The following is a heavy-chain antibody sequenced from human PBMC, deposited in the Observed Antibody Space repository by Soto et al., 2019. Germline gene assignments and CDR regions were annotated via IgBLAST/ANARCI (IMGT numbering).Heavy chain of an antibody. CDR2: ISSSSSYI. D-gene: IGHD2-2*01. Sequence: EVQLVESGGGLVKPGGSLRLSCAASGFTFSSYSMNWVRQSPGKGLEWVSSISSSSSYIYYADAVKGRFTISKDNAKKSLYLQMNRVRAEDTDVYYCARAKARIVVVPGDYWGQGTLVTVSS. V-gene: IGHV3-21*01. J-gene: IGHJ4*02. CDR3: ARAKARIVVVPGDY. CDR1: GFTFSSYS.